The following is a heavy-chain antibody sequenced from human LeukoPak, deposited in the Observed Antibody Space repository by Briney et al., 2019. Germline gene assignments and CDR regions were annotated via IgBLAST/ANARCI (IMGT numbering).Heavy chain of an antibody. V-gene: IGHV1-46*01. Sequence: GASVKVSCRASGYTFTGYYMHWVRQAPGQGLEWMGIINPSGGSTSYAQKFQGRVTMTRDMSTSTVYMELSSLRSEDTAVYYGARESVTTNEGNDAFDIWGQGTMVTVSS. CDR1: GYTFTGYY. D-gene: IGHD4-17*01. CDR2: INPSGGST. J-gene: IGHJ3*02. CDR3: ARESVTTNEGNDAFDI.